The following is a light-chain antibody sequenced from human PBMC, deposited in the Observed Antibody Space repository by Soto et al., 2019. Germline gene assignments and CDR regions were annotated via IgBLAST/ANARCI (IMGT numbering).Light chain of an antibody. J-gene: IGLJ1*01. CDR1: SSDVGGFNY. V-gene: IGLV2-14*03. Sequence: QSVLTHPASVSGSPGQSITISCTGTSSDVGGFNYVSWYQQHPGKAPKLMIYDVTNRPSGVSYRFSGSKSGTTASLTISGLQAEDEAEYYCNSYTSSSTYVFGTGTKVNVL. CDR2: DVT. CDR3: NSYTSSSTYV.